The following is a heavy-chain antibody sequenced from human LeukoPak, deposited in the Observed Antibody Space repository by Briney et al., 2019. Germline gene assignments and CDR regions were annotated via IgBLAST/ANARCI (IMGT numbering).Heavy chain of an antibody. Sequence: SETLSLTCAVYGGSFSGYYWSWIRQPPGKGLEWIGEINHSGSTNYNPSLKSRVTISVDTSKNQFSLKLSSVTAADTAVYYCAISRDDYTFDYWGQGTLVTVSS. J-gene: IGHJ4*02. D-gene: IGHD5-24*01. CDR1: GGSFSGYY. CDR2: INHSGST. CDR3: AISRDDYTFDY. V-gene: IGHV4-34*01.